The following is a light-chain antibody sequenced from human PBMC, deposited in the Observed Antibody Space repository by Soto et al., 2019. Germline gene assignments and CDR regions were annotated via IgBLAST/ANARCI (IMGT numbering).Light chain of an antibody. CDR1: QSISTW. CDR2: TAS. J-gene: IGKJ1*01. Sequence: DIQMTQSPSTLSASVGDRVTITCRASQSISTWLAWYQPEPGKAPQLLIHTASSLHSGVPSRFSGSGSGTDFTLTISSLHPDDFATYYCQHYNRYSPTFGQGTSVEIK. CDR3: QHYNRYSPT. V-gene: IGKV1-5*03.